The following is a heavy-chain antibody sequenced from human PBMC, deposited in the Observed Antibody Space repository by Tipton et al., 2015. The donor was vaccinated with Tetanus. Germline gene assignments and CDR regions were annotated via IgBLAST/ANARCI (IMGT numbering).Heavy chain of an antibody. CDR3: ATGVGYYYDS. J-gene: IGHJ4*02. Sequence: SLRLSCAASTLTFSDYWMHWVRQAPGRGLVWLSRVNGDGSVTKYVDSVKGRFTIARDNAKNTLYLQMSSLRPDDTAVYYCATGVGYYYDSWGQGTLVTVSS. V-gene: IGHV3-74*01. CDR2: VNGDGSVT. D-gene: IGHD1-26*01. CDR1: TLTFSDYW.